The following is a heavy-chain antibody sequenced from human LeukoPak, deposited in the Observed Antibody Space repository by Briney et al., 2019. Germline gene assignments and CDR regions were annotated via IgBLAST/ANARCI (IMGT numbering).Heavy chain of an antibody. CDR3: ASEYCTSSTCRFDS. J-gene: IGHJ4*02. CDR2: IYNSGST. D-gene: IGHD2-2*01. V-gene: IGHV4-59*01. CDR1: GGSISSYY. Sequence: SETLSLTCTVSGGSISSYYWTWIRQPPGKGLEWIGYIYNSGSTNYNPSLKSQVTISLDTSRNQFSLKLTSVTAADTALYYCASEYCTSSTCRFDSWGQGTLVTVSS.